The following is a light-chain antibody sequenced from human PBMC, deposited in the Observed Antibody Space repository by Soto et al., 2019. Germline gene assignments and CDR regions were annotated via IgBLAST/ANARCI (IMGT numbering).Light chain of an antibody. J-gene: IGKJ1*01. V-gene: IGKV1-12*01. Sequence: DIHMTQSPSSVSASVVDRVTITCRASQAIDSWLAWYQQKPGEAPKLLIFTGSLLHSGVPPRFSGSGSGTDFTLTISSLQPEDFATYYCQQTLSFPPTFGQGTRWISN. CDR3: QQTLSFPPT. CDR2: TGS. CDR1: QAIDSW.